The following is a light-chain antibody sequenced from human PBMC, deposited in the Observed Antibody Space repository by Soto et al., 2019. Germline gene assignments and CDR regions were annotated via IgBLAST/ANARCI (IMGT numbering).Light chain of an antibody. J-gene: IGLJ2*01. CDR1: SSNIGSNY. CDR2: RSN. V-gene: IGLV1-47*01. CDR3: TAWDDSLSVVV. Sequence: QSVLTQPRSASGTPGQRVTMSCSGSSSNIGSNYVSWYQHLPGTAPKLLIYRSNQRPSGVPDRFSGSKSGTSASLGISGLRSEDEADYYCTAWDDSLSVVVFGGGTKLTVL.